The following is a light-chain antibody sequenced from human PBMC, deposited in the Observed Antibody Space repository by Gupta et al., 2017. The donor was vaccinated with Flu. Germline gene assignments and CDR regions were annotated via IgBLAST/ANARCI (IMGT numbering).Light chain of an antibody. CDR2: DDT. CDR3: HVWDSSDNHGV. V-gene: IGLV3-21*02. Sequence: GQKAGITCGGENIGSKMGRGYQQKRGQAPVLVVYDDTHRPSGIPERVSGSNSGNTATLTISRVEAGDEADYYCHVWDSSDNHGVFAGGTKLTVL. CDR1: NIGSKM. J-gene: IGLJ3*02.